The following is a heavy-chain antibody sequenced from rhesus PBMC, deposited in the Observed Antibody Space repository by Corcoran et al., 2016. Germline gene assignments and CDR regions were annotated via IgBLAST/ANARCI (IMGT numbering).Heavy chain of an antibody. V-gene: IGHV4-165*01. CDR2: IYGSSGST. J-gene: IGHJ4*01. D-gene: IGHD6-31*01. CDR3: ARKDSSGWYYFDY. Sequence: QVQLQESGPGLVKPSETLSLTCAVSGYSISSNYWSWIRQPPGKGLEWIGYIYGSSGSTYYNPSRKSRVTISTDTSKNQFSLKLSSVTAADTAVYYWARKDSSGWYYFDYWGQGVLVTVSS. CDR1: GYSISSNY.